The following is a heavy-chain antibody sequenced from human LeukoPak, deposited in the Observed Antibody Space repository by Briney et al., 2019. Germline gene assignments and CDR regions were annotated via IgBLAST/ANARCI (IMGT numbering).Heavy chain of an antibody. CDR1: GFTFTSYS. V-gene: IGHV3-23*01. CDR2: ISGGGGST. J-gene: IGHJ4*02. D-gene: IGHD1-26*01. CDR3: AKGGKWDVTPFDY. Sequence: GGSLGLPCAASGFTFTSYSMNWVRQAPGKGLEWVSTISGGGGSTYYADSVKGRFTISRDNSKNTLYLQVNSLRAEDTAVYYCAKGGKWDVTPFDYWGQGTLVTVSS.